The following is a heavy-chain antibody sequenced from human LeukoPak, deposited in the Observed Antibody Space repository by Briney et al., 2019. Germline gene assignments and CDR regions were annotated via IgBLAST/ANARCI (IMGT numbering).Heavy chain of an antibody. CDR2: IYYSGST. D-gene: IGHD6-19*01. CDR1: AYSISSGYY. Sequence: SETLSLTCNVSAYSISSGYYWGWIRQPPGKGLEWIGSIYYSGSTYYNPSLKSRVTISVDTSKNQFSLKLSSVTAADTAVYYCARPLYSSGWYGVMDVWGKGTTVTVSS. J-gene: IGHJ6*03. CDR3: ARPLYSSGWYGVMDV. V-gene: IGHV4-38-2*02.